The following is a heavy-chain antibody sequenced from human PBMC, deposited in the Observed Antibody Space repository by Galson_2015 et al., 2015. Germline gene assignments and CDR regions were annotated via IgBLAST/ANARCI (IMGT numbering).Heavy chain of an antibody. Sequence: SLRLSCAASGFTFSDYYMSWIRQAPGKGLEWVSYISSSGSTIYYADSVKGRFTISRDNAKNSLYLQMNSLRAEDTAVYYCARDAITMVRYNWFDPWGQGTLVTVSS. D-gene: IGHD3-10*01. J-gene: IGHJ5*02. CDR2: ISSSGSTI. CDR1: GFTFSDYY. V-gene: IGHV3-11*01. CDR3: ARDAITMVRYNWFDP.